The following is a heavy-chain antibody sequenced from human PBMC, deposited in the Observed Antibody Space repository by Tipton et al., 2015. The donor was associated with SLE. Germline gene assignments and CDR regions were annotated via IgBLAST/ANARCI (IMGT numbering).Heavy chain of an antibody. CDR3: ARDRSDYVWGSYHDY. D-gene: IGHD3-16*01. CDR1: GYTFTSYG. V-gene: IGHV1-18*01. J-gene: IGHJ4*02. CDR2: ISAYNGNT. Sequence: QSGAEVKKPGASVKVSCKASGYTFTSYGISWVRQAPGQGLEWMGWISAYNGNTNYAQKLQGRVTMTTDTSTSTAYMELRSLRSDDTAVYYCARDRSDYVWGSYHDYWGPGPLVTVSS.